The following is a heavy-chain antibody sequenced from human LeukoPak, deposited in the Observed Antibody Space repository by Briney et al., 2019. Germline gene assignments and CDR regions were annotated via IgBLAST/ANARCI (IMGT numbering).Heavy chain of an antibody. V-gene: IGHV4-30-4*01. CDR2: IYYSGST. Sequence: SETLSLTCTVSGGSISSGDYYWSWIRQPPGKGLEWIGYIYYSGSTYYNPSLKSRVTISVDTSKNQFSLKLSSVTAADTAVYYCVRHLSAGRPAFDIWGQGTMVTVSS. D-gene: IGHD2-15*01. J-gene: IGHJ3*02. CDR3: VRHLSAGRPAFDI. CDR1: GGSISSGDYY.